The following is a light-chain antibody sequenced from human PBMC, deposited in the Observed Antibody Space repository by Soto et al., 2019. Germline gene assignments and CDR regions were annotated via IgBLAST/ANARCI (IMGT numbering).Light chain of an antibody. CDR2: LGS. CDR1: QSLLHSNGYNY. V-gene: IGKV2-28*01. Sequence: DIVMTQSPLSLPVTPGEPASISCRSSQSLLHSNGYNYLDWYLQKPGQSPQLLIYLGSNRASGVPERFSGSGSGTDFTLKISRVEAEDVGVYYCMQALQTPITFGPGTEVDIK. CDR3: MQALQTPIT. J-gene: IGKJ3*01.